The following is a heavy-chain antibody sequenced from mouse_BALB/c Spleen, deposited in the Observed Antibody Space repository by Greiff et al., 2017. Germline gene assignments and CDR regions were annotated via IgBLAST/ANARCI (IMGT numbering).Heavy chain of an antibody. CDR2: IDPANGNT. CDR1: GFNIKDTY. V-gene: IGHV14-3*02. Sequence: VQLKESGAELVKPGASVKLSCTASGFNIKDTYMHWVKQRPEQGLEWIGRIDPANGNTKYDPKFQGKATITADTSSNTAYLQLSSLTSEDTAVYYCARRGAYYDYDVGYAMDYWGQGTSVTVSS. J-gene: IGHJ4*01. CDR3: ARRGAYYDYDVGYAMDY. D-gene: IGHD2-4*01.